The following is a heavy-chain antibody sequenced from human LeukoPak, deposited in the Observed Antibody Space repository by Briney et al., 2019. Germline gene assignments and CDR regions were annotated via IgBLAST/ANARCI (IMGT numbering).Heavy chain of an antibody. D-gene: IGHD6-25*01. Sequence: GGSLRLSCAASGFTFSDYYMSWIRQAPGKGLEWVSYISSSGSTIYYADSVKGRFTISRDNAKNSLYLQMNSLRADDTAVYYCARFAAGGSYYYYMDVWGKGTTVTVSS. V-gene: IGHV3-11*04. J-gene: IGHJ6*03. CDR3: ARFAAGGSYYYYMDV. CDR2: ISSSGSTI. CDR1: GFTFSDYY.